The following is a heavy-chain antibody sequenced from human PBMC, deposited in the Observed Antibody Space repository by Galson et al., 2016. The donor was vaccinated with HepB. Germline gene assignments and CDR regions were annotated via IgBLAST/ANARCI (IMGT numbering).Heavy chain of an antibody. CDR2: IHYSASP. CDR1: GGSVSSGIHF. D-gene: IGHD3-10*01. CDR3: ASYGSGSFSFDP. V-gene: IGHV4-61*01. J-gene: IGHJ5*02. Sequence: SETLSLTCTVSGGSVSSGIHFWSWIRQPPGKGLEWIGNIHYSASPNYNPSLKSRVTMSVDTSKDQFSLKLSSVTAADTAVYYCASYGSGSFSFDPWGQGTLVTVSA.